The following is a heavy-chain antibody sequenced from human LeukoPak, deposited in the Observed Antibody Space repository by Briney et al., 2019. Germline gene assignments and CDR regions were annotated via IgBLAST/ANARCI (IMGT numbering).Heavy chain of an antibody. CDR2: ISPYNGNT. Sequence: ASVTVSCMPSRYSFTSYGINWVPQAPRQGGEWMGWISPYNGNTNFTQNLQGTVTMTTDTSTSAAYMEVRSLRSDDTAVYYCARVGTIFGVVIIPGDWFDPWGQGTLVTVSS. CDR1: RYSFTSYG. V-gene: IGHV1-18*01. J-gene: IGHJ5*02. D-gene: IGHD3-3*01. CDR3: ARVGTIFGVVIIPGDWFDP.